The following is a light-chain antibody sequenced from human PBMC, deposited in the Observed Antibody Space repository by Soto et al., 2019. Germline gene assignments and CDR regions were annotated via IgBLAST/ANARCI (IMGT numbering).Light chain of an antibody. Sequence: DIHLTQSPPSLSASVVDRVTITFLATQDTRNYLNWYQVKPGKAPKLLIYDGSNLEIGVPSRFGGSASGTDFTFTISGLQPEDVATYYCQQYESLPYTFGQGTKVDIK. CDR2: DGS. CDR3: QQYESLPYT. J-gene: IGKJ2*01. V-gene: IGKV1-33*01. CDR1: QDTRNY.